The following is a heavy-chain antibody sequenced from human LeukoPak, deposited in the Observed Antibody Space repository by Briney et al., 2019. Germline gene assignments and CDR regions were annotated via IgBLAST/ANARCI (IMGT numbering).Heavy chain of an antibody. CDR1: GDSISSGDYY. Sequence: SSQTLSLXCTVSGDSISSGDYYWSWLRQPPAKGLGWIGYLFYSGSTYYNPSLKSRLTISVDTSKNQFSLKLSSVTAADTALYYCARGGGAVIAAARAFDIWGQGTMVTVSS. D-gene: IGHD2-2*01. J-gene: IGHJ3*02. CDR2: LFYSGST. CDR3: ARGGGAVIAAARAFDI. V-gene: IGHV4-30-4*08.